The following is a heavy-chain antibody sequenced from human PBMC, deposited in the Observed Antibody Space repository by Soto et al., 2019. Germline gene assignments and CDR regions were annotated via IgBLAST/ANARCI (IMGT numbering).Heavy chain of an antibody. CDR2: ISYDGSNK. CDR3: AKAEMATITPSYYFDY. D-gene: IGHD5-12*01. Sequence: QVQLLESGGGVVQPGRSLRLSCAASGFTFSSYGMHWVRQAPGKGLEWVAVISYDGSNKYYADSVKGRFTISRDNSKNTLYLQMNSLRAEDTAVYYCAKAEMATITPSYYFDYWGQGTLVTVSS. J-gene: IGHJ4*02. CDR1: GFTFSSYG. V-gene: IGHV3-30*18.